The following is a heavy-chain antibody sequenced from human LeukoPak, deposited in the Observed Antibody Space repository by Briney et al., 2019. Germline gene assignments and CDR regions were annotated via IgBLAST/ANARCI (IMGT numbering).Heavy chain of an antibody. CDR1: GGSFSDYY. J-gene: IGHJ6*02. CDR3: ARDQVVMITFGGVIEQRYYGMDV. V-gene: IGHV4-34*01. Sequence: SETLSLTCAVYGGSFSDYYWSWIRQPPGKGLEWIGEINHSRSTNYNPSLKSRVTISVDTSKNQFSLKLSSVTAADTAVYYCARDQVVMITFGGVIEQRYYGMDVWGQGTTVTVSS. D-gene: IGHD3-16*02. CDR2: INHSRST.